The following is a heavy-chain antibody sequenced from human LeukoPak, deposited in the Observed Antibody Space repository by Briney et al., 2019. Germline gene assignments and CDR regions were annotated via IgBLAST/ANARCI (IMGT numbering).Heavy chain of an antibody. CDR2: IKQDTIEK. V-gene: IGHV3-7*01. Sequence: GGSLRLSCEASGFSFRDYWMTWIRQAPGKGLEWVANIKQDTIEKNYLDSVRGRFTISRDNAKNSLYLQMNSLRAEDTAVYYCAKASHDYGDYEDYCGQGTLVTVSS. CDR1: GFSFRDYW. CDR3: AKASHDYGDYEDY. J-gene: IGHJ4*02. D-gene: IGHD4-17*01.